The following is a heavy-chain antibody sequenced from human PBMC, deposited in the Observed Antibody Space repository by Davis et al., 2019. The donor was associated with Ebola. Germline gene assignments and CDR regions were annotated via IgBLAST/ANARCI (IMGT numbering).Heavy chain of an antibody. Sequence: SLKISCAASGFTFDDYAMHWVRQAPGKGLEWVSGISWNSGSIGYADSVKGRFTISRDNAKNSLYLQMNSLRAEDTAVYYCAREIDSSDDYWGQGTLVTVSS. CDR3: AREIDSSDDY. CDR2: ISWNSGSI. V-gene: IGHV3-9*01. D-gene: IGHD3-22*01. J-gene: IGHJ4*02. CDR1: GFTFDDYA.